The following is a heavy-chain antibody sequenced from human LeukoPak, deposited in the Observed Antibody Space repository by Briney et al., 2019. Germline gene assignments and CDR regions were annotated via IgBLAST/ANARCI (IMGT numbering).Heavy chain of an antibody. D-gene: IGHD3-22*01. CDR2: ICTSGST. CDR3: ARGFGSGGYYDY. V-gene: IGHV4-4*07. Sequence: SETLSLTCSVSGGSISSYYWTWIRQPAGKGLEWIGRICTSGSTNYNPSLKGRVTMSVDTSKNQFSLKLSSVTAADTAVYYCARGFGSGGYYDYWGQGTLVTVSS. J-gene: IGHJ4*02. CDR1: GGSISSYY.